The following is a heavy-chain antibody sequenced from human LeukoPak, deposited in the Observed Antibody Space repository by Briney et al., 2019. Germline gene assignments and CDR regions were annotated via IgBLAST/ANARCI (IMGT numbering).Heavy chain of an antibody. CDR3: VRGTGY. CDR2: ISSNGDNT. CDR1: GFTFSTYV. Sequence: RGSLRLSCSVSGFTFSTYVMHWVRQAPGKGLEYVSAISSNGDNTYYADSVKGRFTISRDNSKNTLYLQMSSLRADDTAVYYCVRGTGYWGQGTLVTVSS. J-gene: IGHJ4*02. V-gene: IGHV3-64D*06.